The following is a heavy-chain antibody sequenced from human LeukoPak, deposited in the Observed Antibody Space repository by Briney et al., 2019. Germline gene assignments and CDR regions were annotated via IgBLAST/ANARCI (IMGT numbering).Heavy chain of an antibody. CDR2: IYPGDSDT. V-gene: IGHV5-51*01. Sequence: GESLKISCKGSGYSFTSYWIGWVRQMPGKGLEWMGIIYPGDSDTRYSPSFQGQVTISADKSISTAYLQWSSLKASDTAMYYCARQTSLLWFEELLQQYYFDYWGQGTLVTVSS. J-gene: IGHJ4*02. CDR1: GYSFTSYW. D-gene: IGHD3-10*01. CDR3: ARQTSLLWFEELLQQYYFDY.